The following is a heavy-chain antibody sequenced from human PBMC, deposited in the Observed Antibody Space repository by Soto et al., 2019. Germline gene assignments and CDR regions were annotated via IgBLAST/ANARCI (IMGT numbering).Heavy chain of an antibody. V-gene: IGHV1-8*01. CDR1: GYIFTRYD. D-gene: IGHD3-3*01. J-gene: IGHJ4*02. CDR2: MNPSGGNT. Sequence: ASVKVSCTASGYIFTRYDFNWVRQATGQRPEWMGWMNPSGGNTGYAQKFQGRITMTRSTSINTAYMELSSLTSEDTAVYYCARVSTISGVTVIDYWGQGTLVTVSS. CDR3: ARVSTISGVTVIDY.